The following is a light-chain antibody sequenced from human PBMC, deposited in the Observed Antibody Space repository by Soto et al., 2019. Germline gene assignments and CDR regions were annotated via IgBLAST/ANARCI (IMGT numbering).Light chain of an antibody. Sequence: QSVLTQPPSASETPGQTVSISCSGSNSNIASNTVNWYQHLPGTAPKLLIYYNNQRPSGVPDRFSGSKSGTSASLAISGLQSGDESDYYCAAWDDTLKRYVFGTGTKVTVL. J-gene: IGLJ1*01. CDR3: AAWDDTLKRYV. CDR1: NSNIASNT. CDR2: YNN. V-gene: IGLV1-44*01.